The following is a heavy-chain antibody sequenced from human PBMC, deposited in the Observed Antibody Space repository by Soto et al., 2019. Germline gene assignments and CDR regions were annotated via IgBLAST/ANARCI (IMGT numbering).Heavy chain of an antibody. D-gene: IGHD3-22*01. CDR3: ARDLEPHYYDSSGYYRSRSLKFDY. J-gene: IGHJ4*02. CDR1: GGTFSSYA. V-gene: IGHV1-69*13. CDR2: IIPIFGTA. Sequence: GASVKVSCKASGGTFSSYAISWVRQAPGQGLEWMGGIIPIFGTANYAQKFQGRVTITADESTSTAYMELSSLRSEDTAVYYCARDLEPHYYDSSGYYRSRSLKFDYWGQGTLVTVSS.